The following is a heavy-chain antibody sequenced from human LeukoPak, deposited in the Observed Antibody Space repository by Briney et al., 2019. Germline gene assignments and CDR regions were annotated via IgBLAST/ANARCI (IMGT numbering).Heavy chain of an antibody. Sequence: SQTLSLTCAISGDSVSSNSAAWNWIRQSPSRGLEWLGRTYYTSKWYNDYAVSVKSRITVNPDTSKNPFSLQLNSVTPEDTAVYYCVRGVRSSSGWNYYYYMDVWGEGTTVTVSS. D-gene: IGHD6-19*01. V-gene: IGHV6-1*01. CDR1: GDSVSSNSAA. CDR3: VRGVRSSSGWNYYYYMDV. J-gene: IGHJ6*03. CDR2: TYYTSKWYN.